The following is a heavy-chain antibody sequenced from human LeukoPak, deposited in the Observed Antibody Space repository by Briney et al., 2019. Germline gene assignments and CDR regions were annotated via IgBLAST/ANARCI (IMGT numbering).Heavy chain of an antibody. CDR3: ARSLPYGTTWYGRSDF. D-gene: IGHD6-13*01. Sequence: PGGSLRLSCAASGFPFNAYWMTWVRQAPGTGLEWVANIRQDGDTKYYVDSVKGRFTISRDNAMNSLYLQMNSLRAEDTAIYYCARSLPYGTTWYGRSDFWGQGTLVTVSS. CDR1: GFPFNAYW. CDR2: IRQDGDTK. V-gene: IGHV3-7*03. J-gene: IGHJ4*02.